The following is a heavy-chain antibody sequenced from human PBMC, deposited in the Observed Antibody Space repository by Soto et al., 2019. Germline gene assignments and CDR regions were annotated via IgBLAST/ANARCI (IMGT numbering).Heavy chain of an antibody. CDR2: FDPEDGET. V-gene: IGHV1-24*01. J-gene: IGHJ6*02. Sequence: ASVKVSCKGSGYTLTELSMHWVLQAPGKGLEWMGGFDPEDGETIYAQKFQGRVTMTEDTSTDTAYMELSSLRSEDTAVYYCATSSNYDYVWGSYPDYYYYYGMDVWGQGTTVTVSS. CDR1: GYTLTELS. CDR3: ATSSNYDYVWGSYPDYYYYYGMDV. D-gene: IGHD3-16*02.